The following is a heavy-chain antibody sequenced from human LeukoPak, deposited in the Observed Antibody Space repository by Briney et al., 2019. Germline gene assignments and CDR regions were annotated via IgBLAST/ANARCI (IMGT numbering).Heavy chain of an antibody. CDR3: ARGPSLRYFDWAPDY. D-gene: IGHD3-9*01. CDR2: ISSNGGST. J-gene: IGHJ4*02. V-gene: IGHV3-64*01. Sequence: GGSLGRSCAASGFTFSSYAMHWVRQAPGKGLEYVSAISSNGGSTYYANSVKGRFTISRDNSKNTLYLQMGSLRAEDMAVYYCARGPSLRYFDWAPDYWGQGTLVTVSS. CDR1: GFTFSSYA.